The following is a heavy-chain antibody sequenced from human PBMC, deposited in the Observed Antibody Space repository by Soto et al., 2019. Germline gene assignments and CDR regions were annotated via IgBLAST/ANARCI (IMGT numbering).Heavy chain of an antibody. CDR3: ARNMDYYYGRGSGNGHGV. J-gene: IGHJ6*02. V-gene: IGHV1-2*02. CDR2: INPKFGDT. CDR1: GYTFTAYH. D-gene: IGHD3-10*02. Sequence: QVRLVQSGAEVKEPGDSVRVSCEASGYTFTAYHIHWVRQAPGQGLEWMGWINPKFGDTGYAQDFQGRVSMTSDMSISTGYMELSRLTSDDTAIYYCARNMDYYYGRGSGNGHGVWCQGTTVTVFS.